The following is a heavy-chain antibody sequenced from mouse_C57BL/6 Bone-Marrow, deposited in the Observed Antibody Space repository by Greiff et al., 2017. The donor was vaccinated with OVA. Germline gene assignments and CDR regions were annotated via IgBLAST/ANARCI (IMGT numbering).Heavy chain of an antibody. CDR3: AREGLCYYAMDY. J-gene: IGHJ4*01. V-gene: IGHV1-53*01. CDR1: GYTFTSYW. Sequence: QVQLQQPGTELVKPGASVKLSCKASGYTFTSYWMHWVKQRPGQGLEWIGNINPSNGVTNYNEKFKSKATLTVDKSSSTAYMQLSSLTSEDSAVYYCAREGLCYYAMDYWGQGTSVTVSS. CDR2: INPSNGVT. D-gene: IGHD2-2*01.